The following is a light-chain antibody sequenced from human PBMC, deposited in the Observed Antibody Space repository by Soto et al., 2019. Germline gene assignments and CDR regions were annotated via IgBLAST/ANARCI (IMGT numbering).Light chain of an antibody. J-gene: IGLJ1*01. Sequence: QAVVTQAPSLTVSPGGTVTFTCGSSTGAVTSGHYAYWFQQKPGQAPRTLLYDTNNKHSWTPARFSGSLLGGKAALTLVGAQPEDEAEYYGLRSVRGDDDVFGTGTQLTVL. CDR2: DTN. CDR3: LRSVRGDDDV. CDR1: TGAVTSGHY. V-gene: IGLV7-46*02.